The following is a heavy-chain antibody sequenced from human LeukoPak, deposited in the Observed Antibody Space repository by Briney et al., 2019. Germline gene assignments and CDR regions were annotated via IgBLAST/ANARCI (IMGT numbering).Heavy chain of an antibody. Sequence: GGSLRLSCAASGFTFTSSAMSWVRKAPGKGLGWVSAVSGSGGSTYYADSVKGRFTISRDNSKNTLYLQMNSLRAEDTAVYYCAKEEEFPGIAAAGSGYWGQGTRVTVSS. D-gene: IGHD6-13*01. CDR2: VSGSGGST. CDR3: AKEEEFPGIAAAGSGY. CDR1: GFTFTSSA. J-gene: IGHJ4*02. V-gene: IGHV3-23*01.